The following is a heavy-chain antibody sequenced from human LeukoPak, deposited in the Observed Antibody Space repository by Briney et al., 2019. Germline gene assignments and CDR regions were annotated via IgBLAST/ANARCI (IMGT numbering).Heavy chain of an antibody. J-gene: IGHJ4*02. CDR2: IRSNGDNT. CDR3: VRGTGY. CDR1: GFTFSTYV. Sequence: PGGSLRLSCSVSGFTFSTYVMHWARQAPGKGREYVSAIRSNGDNTYYADSVKGRFTISRDNSKNTLYLQMSSLRADDAAVYYCVRGTGYWGQGTLVTVSS. V-gene: IGHV3-64D*06.